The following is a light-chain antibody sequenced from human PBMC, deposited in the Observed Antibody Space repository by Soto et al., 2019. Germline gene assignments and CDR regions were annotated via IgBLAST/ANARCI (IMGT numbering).Light chain of an antibody. CDR1: SSNIGAGYD. CDR3: QSYDSSLIVHNYV. Sequence: QSVLTQPPSVSGAPGQRVTISCTGSSSNIGAGYDVHWYQQLPGTAPKLLIYGNSNRPSGVPDRFSGSKSGTSASLAITGLQAEDEADYYCQSYDSSLIVHNYVFGTGTKVTVL. J-gene: IGLJ1*01. CDR2: GNS. V-gene: IGLV1-40*01.